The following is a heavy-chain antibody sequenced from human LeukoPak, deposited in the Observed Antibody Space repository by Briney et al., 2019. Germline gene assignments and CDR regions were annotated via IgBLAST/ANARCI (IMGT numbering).Heavy chain of an antibody. Sequence: SETLSLTCTVSGGSISRYYWSWIRQPPGEGLEWIGYIDYSGSTNYNPSLKSRVTISVDTSKNQFSLKLSSLTAADTAVYYCARDLAYSSGYSHYFDYWGQGTLVTVSS. V-gene: IGHV4-59*01. D-gene: IGHD3-22*01. CDR2: IDYSGST. CDR3: ARDLAYSSGYSHYFDY. J-gene: IGHJ4*02. CDR1: GGSISRYY.